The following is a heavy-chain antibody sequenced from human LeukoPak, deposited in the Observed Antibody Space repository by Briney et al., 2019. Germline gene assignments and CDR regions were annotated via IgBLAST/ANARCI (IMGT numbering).Heavy chain of an antibody. CDR1: GFTFSSYW. D-gene: IGHD2-2*01. V-gene: IGHV3-7*01. J-gene: IGHJ3*02. CDR3: ARDLPGVPADPGGAGAFDI. Sequence: GGSLRLSCAASGFTFSSYWMSWVRQAPGKGLEWVANIKQDGSEKYYVDSVKGRFTISRDNAKNSLYLQMNSLRAEDTAVYYCARDLPGVPADPGGAGAFDIWGQGTMVTVSS. CDR2: IKQDGSEK.